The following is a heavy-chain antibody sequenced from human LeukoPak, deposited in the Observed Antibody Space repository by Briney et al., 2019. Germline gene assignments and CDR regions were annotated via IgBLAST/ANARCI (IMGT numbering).Heavy chain of an antibody. CDR3: ARCSSSPYYYYYMDV. V-gene: IGHV1-46*01. D-gene: IGHD6-13*01. CDR1: GYTFTSYY. Sequence: ASVKVSCKASGYTFTSYYMHWVRQAPGQGLEWMGIINPSGGSTSYAQKFQGRVTMTRDTSTSTVYMELSSLRSEDTAVYYCARCSSSPYYYYYMDVWGKGTTVTVSS. J-gene: IGHJ6*03. CDR2: INPSGGST.